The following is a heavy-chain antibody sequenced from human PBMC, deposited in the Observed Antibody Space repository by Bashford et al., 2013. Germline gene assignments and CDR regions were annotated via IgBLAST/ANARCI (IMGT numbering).Heavy chain of an antibody. CDR2: INYSGST. Sequence: SETLSLTCTVSGVSISSSSDYWGWIRQPPGKGLEWIGNINYSGSTYYNPSLKSRVTISVDTSKNQFSLKLISVTAADTAVYYCARAMQPLGYSGYDTGAFDIWGQGTMVTVSS. CDR1: GVSISSSSDY. D-gene: IGHD5-12*01. V-gene: IGHV4-39*01. J-gene: IGHJ3*02. CDR3: ARAMQPLGYSGYDTGAFDI.